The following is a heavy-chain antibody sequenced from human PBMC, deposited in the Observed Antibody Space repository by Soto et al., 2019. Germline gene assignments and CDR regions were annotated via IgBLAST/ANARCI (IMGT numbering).Heavy chain of an antibody. CDR3: ARDFMVRGVIMALDY. J-gene: IGHJ4*02. Sequence: GGSLRLSCAASGFTFSSYGMHWVHQAPGKGLEWVAVIWYDGSNKYYADSVKGRFTISRDNSKNTLYLQMNSLRAEDTAVYYCARDFMVRGVIMALDYWGQGTLVTVSS. V-gene: IGHV3-33*01. CDR1: GFTFSSYG. CDR2: IWYDGSNK. D-gene: IGHD3-10*01.